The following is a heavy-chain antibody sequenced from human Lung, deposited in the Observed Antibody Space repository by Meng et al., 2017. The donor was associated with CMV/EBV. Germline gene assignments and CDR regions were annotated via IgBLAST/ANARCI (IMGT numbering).Heavy chain of an antibody. CDR2: MNPNSGNT. J-gene: IGHJ6*02. D-gene: IGHD2-2*01. CDR1: GYMFTTYD. V-gene: IGHV1-8*01. CDR3: ARTRIEVEPDGRKIKYYNYGMDV. Sequence: SXXVSXXASGYMFTTYDINWVRQATGQGLEWMGWMNPNSGNTGYAQKFQGRVTLTRVTSISTAYMELISLTSDDTAVYYCARTRIEVEPDGRKIKYYNYGMDVWXQGTTVTVSS.